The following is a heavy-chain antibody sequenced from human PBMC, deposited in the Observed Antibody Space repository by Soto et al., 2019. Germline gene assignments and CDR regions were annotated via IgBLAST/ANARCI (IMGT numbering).Heavy chain of an antibody. CDR2: ISAYNGNT. CDR3: ARDRTMIVVVRDAFDI. J-gene: IGHJ3*02. V-gene: IGHV1-18*01. D-gene: IGHD3-22*01. Sequence: ASVKVSCKASGYAFTSYGISWVRQAPGQGLEWMGWISAYNGNTNYAQKLQGRVTMTTDTSTSTAYMELRSLRSDDTAAYYCARDRTMIVVVRDAFDIWGQGTMVTVSS. CDR1: GYAFTSYG.